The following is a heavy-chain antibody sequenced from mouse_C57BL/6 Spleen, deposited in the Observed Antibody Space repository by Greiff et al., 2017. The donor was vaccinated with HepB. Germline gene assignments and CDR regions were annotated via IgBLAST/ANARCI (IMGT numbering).Heavy chain of an antibody. V-gene: IGHV3-6*01. J-gene: IGHJ4*01. CDR1: GYSITSGYY. CDR3: ARHLTVYAMDY. CDR2: ISYDGSN. Sequence: EVKLEESGPGLVKPSQSLSLTCSVTGYSITSGYYWNWIRQFPGNKLEWMGYISYDGSNNYNPSLKNRISITRDTSKNQFFLKLNSVTTEDTATYYCARHLTVYAMDYWGQGTSVTVSS. D-gene: IGHD4-1*01.